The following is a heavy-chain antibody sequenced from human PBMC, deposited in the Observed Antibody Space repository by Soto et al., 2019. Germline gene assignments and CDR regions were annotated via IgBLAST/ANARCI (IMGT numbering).Heavy chain of an antibody. J-gene: IGHJ4*02. V-gene: IGHV2-5*02. CDR1: GFSVNTEGVG. D-gene: IGHD3-16*01. Sequence: SGPTLVNPTQTLTLTCTGSGFSVNTEGVGVGWIRQPPGKALEWLALIFWDGDRRYSPSLKSRLTITKDTSKNQVVLTLTNVEHVDTVTYSCAYSRRRASCSGRNPYYWDFWGQAALLTLST. CDR3: AYSRRRASCSGRNPYYWDF. CDR2: IFWDGDR.